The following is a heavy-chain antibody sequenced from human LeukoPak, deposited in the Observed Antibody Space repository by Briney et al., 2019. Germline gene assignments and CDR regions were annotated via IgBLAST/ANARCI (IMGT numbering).Heavy chain of an antibody. V-gene: IGHV3-9*01. CDR1: GFMFDDYA. D-gene: IGHD3-3*01. CDR2: ISSNSGSV. J-gene: IGHJ5*01. CDR3: AKGGLLEWLHINWFDS. Sequence: GGSLRLSCGASGFMFDDYAKHWVRQAPGKGLEWVSGISSNSGSVGYADSVKGRFTISRDNAKNSLYLQMNSLRPEDTAFYYCAKGGLLEWLHINWFDSWGQGTLVIVSS.